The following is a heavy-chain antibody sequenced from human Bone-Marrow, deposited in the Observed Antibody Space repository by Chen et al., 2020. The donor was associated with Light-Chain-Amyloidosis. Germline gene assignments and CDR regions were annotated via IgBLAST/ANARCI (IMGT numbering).Heavy chain of an antibody. D-gene: IGHD3-16*01. Sequence: QVQLVASGGGAVQPGRSLRLSCADSGFRFRNYAMHWVRQTPDKGLEWLSVIADDGPKKFYSDSVQGRFTISRDNSKTTLYMAMDTLTVEDTAIYYCAREGGGVEGRPFDYWGQGALVTVSS. CDR1: GFRFRNYA. CDR3: AREGGGVEGRPFDY. J-gene: IGHJ4*02. V-gene: IGHV3-30*04. CDR2: IADDGPKK.